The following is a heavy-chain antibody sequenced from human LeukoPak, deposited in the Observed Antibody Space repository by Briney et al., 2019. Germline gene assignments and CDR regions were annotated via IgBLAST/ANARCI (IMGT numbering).Heavy chain of an antibody. D-gene: IGHD6-13*01. Sequence: PGGSRRLSCAASGFTFSSYGMHWVRQAPGKGLEWVAVISYDGSNKYYADSVKGRFTISRDNSKNTLYLQMNSLRAEDTAVYYCAKNCPVAESSWYLNGCDYWGQGTLVTDCS. J-gene: IGHJ4*02. V-gene: IGHV3-30*18. CDR2: ISYDGSNK. CDR1: GFTFSSYG. CDR3: AKNCPVAESSWYLNGCDY.